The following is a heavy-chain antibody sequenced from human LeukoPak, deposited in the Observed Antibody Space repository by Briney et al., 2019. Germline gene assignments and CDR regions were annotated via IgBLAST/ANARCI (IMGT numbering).Heavy chain of an antibody. CDR1: GYSISSGYY. CDR2: IYWDDDK. V-gene: IGHV2-5*02. Sequence: TLFPTCSVSGYSISSGYYWGWVRQPPGKGAEWLALIYWDDDKRYSPSLKSRLTITKDTSKNQVVLTMTNMDPVDTATYYCAHETGRVPGYWGQGTLVTVSS. CDR3: AHETGRVPGY. J-gene: IGHJ4*02. D-gene: IGHD7-27*01.